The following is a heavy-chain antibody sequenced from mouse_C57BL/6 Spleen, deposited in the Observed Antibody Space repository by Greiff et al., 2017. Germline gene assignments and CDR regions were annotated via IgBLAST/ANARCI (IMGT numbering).Heavy chain of an antibody. J-gene: IGHJ2*01. CDR3: ERLPLFYGSNYFDFDY. CDR2: IHPNSGST. Sequence: VQLQQSGAELVKPGASVTLSCKASGYTFTSYWMHWVKQRPGQGLEWIGMIHPNSGSTNYNEKFKSKATLTVDKSSTTAYMQLSSLTSEDSAVYYCERLPLFYGSNYFDFDYWGQGTTLTVAS. D-gene: IGHD1-1*01. V-gene: IGHV1-64*01. CDR1: GYTFTSYW.